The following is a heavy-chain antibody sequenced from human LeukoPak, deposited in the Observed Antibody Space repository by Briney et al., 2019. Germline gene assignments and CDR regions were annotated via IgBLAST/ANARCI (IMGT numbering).Heavy chain of an antibody. D-gene: IGHD3-16*01. Sequence: ASVKVSCKASGYTFTSYYMHWVRQAPGQGLAWMGIINPSGGSTSYAQKFQGRVTMTRDTSTSTVYMELSSLRSEDTAVYYCARWGGVKGDFDYWGQGTLVTVSS. CDR3: ARWGGVKGDFDY. CDR1: GYTFTSYY. CDR2: INPSGGST. J-gene: IGHJ4*02. V-gene: IGHV1-46*01.